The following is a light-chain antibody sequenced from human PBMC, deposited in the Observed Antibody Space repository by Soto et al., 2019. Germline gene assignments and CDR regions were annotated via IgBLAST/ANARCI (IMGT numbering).Light chain of an antibody. CDR2: AAS. J-gene: IGKJ1*01. Sequence: DIQMTQSPSTLSASVGDTVTITCRACESIDNWLAWYQQKPGKAPKLLIFAASTLIRGVPSRFSCRGSGTEFTLTISSLQVDDYATFYCQQYHTDWTFGQGTKVEIK. CDR3: QQYHTDWT. CDR1: ESIDNW. V-gene: IGKV1-5*01.